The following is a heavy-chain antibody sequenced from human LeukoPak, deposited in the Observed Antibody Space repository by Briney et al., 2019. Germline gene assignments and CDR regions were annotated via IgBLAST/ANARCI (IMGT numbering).Heavy chain of an antibody. CDR1: GGSISSSSYY. J-gene: IGHJ4*01. V-gene: IGHV4-39*07. Sequence: SETLSLTCTVSGGSISSSSYYWGWIRQPPGKGLEWIGSIYYTVSTYYNPSLKSRVTISVDTSKNQFSLKLSSVTAADTAVYYCARTIDYYDSSGLIDYWGQEPWSPSPQ. D-gene: IGHD3-22*01. CDR2: IYYTVST. CDR3: ARTIDYYDSSGLIDY.